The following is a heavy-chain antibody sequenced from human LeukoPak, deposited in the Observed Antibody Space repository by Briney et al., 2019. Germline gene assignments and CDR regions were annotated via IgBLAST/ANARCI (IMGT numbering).Heavy chain of an antibody. V-gene: IGHV1-18*01. CDR3: ARENYDILTGYYKGFDY. Sequence: ASVKVPCKASGYTFTSYGISWVRQAPGQGLEWMGWISAYNGNTNYAQELQGRVTMTTDTSTSTAYMELRSLRSDDTAVYYCARENYDILTGYYKGFDYWGQGTLVTVSS. D-gene: IGHD3-9*01. J-gene: IGHJ4*02. CDR2: ISAYNGNT. CDR1: GYTFTSYG.